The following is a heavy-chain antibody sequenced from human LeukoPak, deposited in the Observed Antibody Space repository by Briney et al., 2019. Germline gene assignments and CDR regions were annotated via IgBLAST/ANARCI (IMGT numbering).Heavy chain of an antibody. V-gene: IGHV3-23*01. CDR2: ISSSGGST. Sequence: GGSLRLSCAASGFAIGSYAMTWVRQAPGKGLEWVSGISSSGGSTYYGDSVKGRFTISRDNSKNTLYLQMNSLRAEDTAVYYCANRGPKVRGVKKGYAFEKVGQGTKV. CDR3: ANRGPKVRGVKKGYAFEK. CDR1: GFAIGSYA. D-gene: IGHD3-10*01. J-gene: IGHJ3*02.